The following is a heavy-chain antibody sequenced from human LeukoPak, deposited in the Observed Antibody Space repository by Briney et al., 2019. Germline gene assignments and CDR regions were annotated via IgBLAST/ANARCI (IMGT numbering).Heavy chain of an antibody. Sequence: PGRSLRLSCAASGFTFSSYAMHWVRQAPGKGLEWVAVISYDGSNKYYADSVKGRFTISRDNSKNTLYLQMNSLRAEDTAVYYCARDYYPLPQEIDYWGQGTLVTVSS. CDR1: GFTFSSYA. CDR3: ARDYYPLPQEIDY. CDR2: ISYDGSNK. D-gene: IGHD3-22*01. V-gene: IGHV3-30-3*01. J-gene: IGHJ4*02.